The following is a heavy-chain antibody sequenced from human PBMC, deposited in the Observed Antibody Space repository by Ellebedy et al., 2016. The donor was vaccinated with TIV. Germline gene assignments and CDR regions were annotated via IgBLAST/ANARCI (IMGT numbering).Heavy chain of an antibody. Sequence: GESLKISXAASGFTFSSYAMSWVRQAPGKGLEWVSAISGSGGSTYYADSVKGRFTISRDNAKNSLYLQMNSLRAEDTAVYYCARGTREWELLNWFDPWGQGTLVTVSS. CDR2: ISGSGGST. D-gene: IGHD1-26*01. V-gene: IGHV3-23*01. CDR3: ARGTREWELLNWFDP. J-gene: IGHJ5*02. CDR1: GFTFSSYA.